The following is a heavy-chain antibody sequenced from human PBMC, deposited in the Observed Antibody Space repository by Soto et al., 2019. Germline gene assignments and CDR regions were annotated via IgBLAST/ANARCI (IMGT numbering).Heavy chain of an antibody. CDR2: IWYDGSNK. J-gene: IGHJ3*02. CDR1: GFTFSSYG. D-gene: IGHD2-15*01. CDR3: ARGTGYCSGGSCSHDAFDI. Sequence: ESGGGVVQPGRSLRLSCAASGFTFSSYGMHWVRQAPGKGLEWVAVIWYDGSNKYYADSVKGRFTISRDNSKNTLYLQMNSLRAEDTAVYYCARGTGYCSGGSCSHDAFDIWGQGTMVTVSS. V-gene: IGHV3-33*01.